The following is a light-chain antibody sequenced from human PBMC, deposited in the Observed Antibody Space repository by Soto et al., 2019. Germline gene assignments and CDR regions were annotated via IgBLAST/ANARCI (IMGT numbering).Light chain of an antibody. CDR2: GAS. CDR1: QSVSSSY. J-gene: IGKJ1*01. Sequence: EIVLTQSPGTLSLSPGERATLSCRASQSVSSSYLAWYQQKPGQAPRLLIYGASSRATGIPDRFSGSGSGTAFSLTISRLEPEDFALYYCQQYGSSPPWTFGQGTNVELK. V-gene: IGKV3-20*01. CDR3: QQYGSSPPWT.